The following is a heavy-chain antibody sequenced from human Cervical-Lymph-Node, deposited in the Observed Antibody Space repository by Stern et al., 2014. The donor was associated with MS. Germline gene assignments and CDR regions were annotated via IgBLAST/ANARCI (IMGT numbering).Heavy chain of an antibody. Sequence: DQLVESGGGVVQPGRSLRLSCAASGFTFSSYAMHWVRQAPGKGLEWVAVISYDGSNKYYADSVKGRFTISRDNSKNTLYLQMNSLRAEDTAVYYCARDPEWELPDYWGQGTLVTVSS. V-gene: IGHV3-30*01. CDR1: GFTFSSYA. D-gene: IGHD1-26*01. J-gene: IGHJ4*02. CDR2: ISYDGSNK. CDR3: ARDPEWELPDY.